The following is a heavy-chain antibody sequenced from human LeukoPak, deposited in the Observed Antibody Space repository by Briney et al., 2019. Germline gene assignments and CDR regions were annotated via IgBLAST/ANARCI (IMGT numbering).Heavy chain of an antibody. CDR2: IKVDGGEK. D-gene: IGHD5-24*01. Sequence: GGSLRLSCVGSGFTFSSFWMTWVRQAPGNGLEWVANIKVDGGEKHYADSVKGRFTISRDNAKNSLYLQMNSPRAEDTAVYYCASGYKLDYWGQGTLVTVSS. CDR3: ASGYKLDY. V-gene: IGHV3-7*01. CDR1: GFTFSSFW. J-gene: IGHJ4*02.